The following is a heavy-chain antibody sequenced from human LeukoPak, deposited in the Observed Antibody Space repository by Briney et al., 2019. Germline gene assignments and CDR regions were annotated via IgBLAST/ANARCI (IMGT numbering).Heavy chain of an antibody. Sequence: SVTVSFKASGGTFSSYAISWVRQAPGQGLEWMGGIIPIFGTANYAQKFQGRVTITTDESTSTAYMELSSLRSEDTAVYYCARLLNCSSTSCYEYYFDYWGQGTLVTVSS. J-gene: IGHJ4*02. V-gene: IGHV1-69*05. CDR3: ARLLNCSSTSCYEYYFDY. D-gene: IGHD2-2*01. CDR2: IIPIFGTA. CDR1: GGTFSSYA.